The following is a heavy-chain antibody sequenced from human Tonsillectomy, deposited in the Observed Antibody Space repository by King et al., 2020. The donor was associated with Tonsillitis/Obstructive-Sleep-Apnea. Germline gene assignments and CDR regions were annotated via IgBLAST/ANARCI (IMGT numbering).Heavy chain of an antibody. CDR3: ARDYYDTSGYYHGYFQH. V-gene: IGHV1-18*01. CDR2: SRPNNGDT. D-gene: IGHD3-22*01. Sequence: VQLVESGAEVKKPGASVKVSCKASGYTFTSYDITWVRQAPGQGLEWMGWSRPNNGDTNYAQKLQGRVTMTSDTSTSTAYMELWSLRSDDTAVYYCARDYYDTSGYYHGYFQHWGQGTLVTVSS. CDR1: GYTFTSYD. J-gene: IGHJ1*01.